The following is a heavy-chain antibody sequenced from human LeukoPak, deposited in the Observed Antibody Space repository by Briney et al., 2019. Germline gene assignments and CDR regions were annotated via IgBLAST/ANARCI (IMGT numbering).Heavy chain of an antibody. V-gene: IGHV3-9*01. CDR3: AKAEGYSSGWSEYFQH. Sequence: GGSLRLSCAASGFTFDDYAMHWVRQAPGKGLEWVSGIGWNSGSIGYADSVKGRFTISRDNAKNSLYPQMNSLRAEDTALYYCAKAEGYSSGWSEYFQHWGQGTLVTVSS. CDR1: GFTFDDYA. CDR2: IGWNSGSI. D-gene: IGHD6-19*01. J-gene: IGHJ1*01.